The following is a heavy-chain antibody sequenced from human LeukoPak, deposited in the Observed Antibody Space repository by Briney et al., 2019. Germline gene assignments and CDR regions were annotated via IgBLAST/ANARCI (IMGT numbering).Heavy chain of an antibody. J-gene: IGHJ4*02. CDR1: GGSISSGGYY. Sequence: SQTLSLTCTVSGGSISSGGYYWSWIRQHPGKGLGWIGYIYYSGSTYYNPSLKSRVTISVDTSKNQFSLKLSSVTAADTAVYYCARGQLLPAAIGYWGQGTLVTVSS. CDR2: IYYSGST. CDR3: ARGQLLPAAIGY. V-gene: IGHV4-31*03. D-gene: IGHD2-2*02.